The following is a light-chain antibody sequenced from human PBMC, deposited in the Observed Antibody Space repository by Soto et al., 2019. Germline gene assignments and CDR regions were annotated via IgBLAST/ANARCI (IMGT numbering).Light chain of an antibody. CDR2: DVS. CDR3: CSYAGRYTLL. J-gene: IGLJ2*01. CDR1: SSDVGGYNY. Sequence: QSALTQPRSVSGSPGQSVTISCTGTSSDVGGYNYVSWYQQHPGKAPKLMIYDVSKRPSGVPDRFSGSKSGNTASLTISGLQADDEAAYYCCSYAGRYTLLFGGGTKLTVL. V-gene: IGLV2-11*01.